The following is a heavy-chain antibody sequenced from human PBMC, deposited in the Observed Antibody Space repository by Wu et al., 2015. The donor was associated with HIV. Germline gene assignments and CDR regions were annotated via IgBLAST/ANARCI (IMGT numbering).Heavy chain of an antibody. V-gene: IGHV1-46*01. Sequence: QVQLVQSGAEVKKPGASVKVSCKASGYTFTRHYIHWVRQAPGQGLGWMGIIKPSGGSTGYAQKFQGRVTMTRDTSTNIVYMELSNLRSDDTAVYYCARAHLDTVVVRVAPEETGYLDLWGQGTLVSVSS. CDR3: ARAHLDTVVVRVAPEETGYLDL. D-gene: IGHD2-2*03. CDR1: GYTFTRHY. J-gene: IGHJ4*02. CDR2: IKPSGGST.